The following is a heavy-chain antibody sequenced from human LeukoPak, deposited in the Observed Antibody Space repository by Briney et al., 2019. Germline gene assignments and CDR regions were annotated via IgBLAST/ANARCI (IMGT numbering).Heavy chain of an antibody. Sequence: PGGSLRLSCAASGLTFSSYSMNWVRQAPGKGLEWVSYISSSGSRTTIYYADSVKGRFTISRDNAKNSLYLQMNSLRDEDTAVYYCATQNLVHRAYYFDYWGQGTLVTVSS. J-gene: IGHJ4*02. CDR3: ATQNLVHRAYYFDY. V-gene: IGHV3-48*02. CDR2: ISSSGSRTTI. D-gene: IGHD3-10*01. CDR1: GLTFSSYS.